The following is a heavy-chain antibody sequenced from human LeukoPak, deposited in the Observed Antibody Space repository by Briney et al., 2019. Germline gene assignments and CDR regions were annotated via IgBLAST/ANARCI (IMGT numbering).Heavy chain of an antibody. D-gene: IGHD2-2*01. Sequence: GGSLRLSCAASEFTFRSYAMNWVRQAPGKGLEWVSAISGSGGITYYADSVKGRFSISRDNSKNTLYLQMNSLRAGDTAVYYCAKSSSNTRYNYLDYWGQGTLVTVSS. CDR1: EFTFRSYA. V-gene: IGHV3-23*01. CDR3: AKSSSNTRYNYLDY. J-gene: IGHJ4*02. CDR2: ISGSGGIT.